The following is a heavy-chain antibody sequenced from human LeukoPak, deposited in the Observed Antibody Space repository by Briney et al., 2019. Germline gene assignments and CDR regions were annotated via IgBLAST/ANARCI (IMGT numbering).Heavy chain of an antibody. J-gene: IGHJ3*02. CDR3: ARKPKNGGRYDSSGLDAFDI. V-gene: IGHV1-46*01. Sequence: ASVKVSCKAPGYTFTSYYMHWVRQAPGQGLEWMGIINPSGGSTSYAQKFQGRVTMTRDTSTSTVYMELSSLRSEDTAVYYCARKPKNGGRYDSSGLDAFDIWGQGTMVTVSS. D-gene: IGHD3-22*01. CDR2: INPSGGST. CDR1: GYTFTSYY.